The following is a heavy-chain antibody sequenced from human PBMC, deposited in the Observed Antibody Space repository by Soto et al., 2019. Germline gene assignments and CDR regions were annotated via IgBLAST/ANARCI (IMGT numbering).Heavy chain of an antibody. Sequence: PGGSLRLSCAASGFTFSSYSMNWVRQAPGKGLEWVSSISSSSSYIYYADSVKGRFTSSRDNAKNSLYLQMNSLRAEDTAVYYCARVYNILTGYYSFGYWGQGTLVTVSS. D-gene: IGHD3-9*01. CDR2: ISSSSSYI. CDR1: GFTFSSYS. V-gene: IGHV3-21*01. J-gene: IGHJ4*01. CDR3: ARVYNILTGYYSFGY.